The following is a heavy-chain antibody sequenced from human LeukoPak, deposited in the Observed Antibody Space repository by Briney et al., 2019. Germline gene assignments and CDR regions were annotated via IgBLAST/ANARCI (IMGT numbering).Heavy chain of an antibody. Sequence: GGSLRLSCAASGFTFSSYDMTWVRQAPGKGLEWVSVISGSGGSTYYADSVKGRFTISRDNSKNTLYLQMNSLRAEDTAVYYCALSYCSSTSCPQGVWGQGTLVTVSS. CDR3: ALSYCSSTSCPQGV. D-gene: IGHD2-2*01. CDR2: ISGSGGST. V-gene: IGHV3-23*01. CDR1: GFTFSSYD. J-gene: IGHJ4*02.